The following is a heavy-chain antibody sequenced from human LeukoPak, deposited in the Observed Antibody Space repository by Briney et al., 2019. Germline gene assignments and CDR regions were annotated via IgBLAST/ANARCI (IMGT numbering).Heavy chain of an antibody. D-gene: IGHD4-11*01. V-gene: IGHV4-34*01. CDR1: GGSFSGYY. CDR2: INHSGST. CDR3: ARDLRATVTTSGNWFDP. Sequence: KPSETLSLTCAVYGGSFSGYYWSWIRQPPGKGLEWIGEINHSGSTNYNPSLKSRVTMSVDTSKNQFSLKLSSVTAADTAVYYCARDLRATVTTSGNWFDPWGQGTLVTVSS. J-gene: IGHJ5*02.